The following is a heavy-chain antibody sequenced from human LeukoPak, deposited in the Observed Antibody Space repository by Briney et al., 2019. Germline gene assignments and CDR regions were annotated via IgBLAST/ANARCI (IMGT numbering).Heavy chain of an antibody. CDR3: ARDNSGSYGL. CDR1: GGSISSYY. Sequence: SETLSLTCTVSGGSISSYYWSWIRQPPGKGLEWIGYIYYSGSTNYNPSLKSRVTISVDTSKNQFSLKLSSVTAADTAVYYCARDNSGSYGLWGQGTLVTVSS. J-gene: IGHJ4*02. CDR2: IYYSGST. D-gene: IGHD1-26*01. V-gene: IGHV4-59*01.